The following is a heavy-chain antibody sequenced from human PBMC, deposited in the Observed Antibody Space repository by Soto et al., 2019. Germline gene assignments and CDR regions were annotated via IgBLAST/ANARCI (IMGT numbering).Heavy chain of an antibody. CDR3: ARGGRYTYGYGDYSYGMDV. J-gene: IGHJ6*02. V-gene: IGHV3-23*01. CDR2: ISGTGSRT. CDR1: GFSFGDYA. Sequence: EVQVLESGGGLVQPGGSLRLSCAASGFSFGDYAMSWVRQAPGKGLEWVSGISGTGSRTSYADSVRGRFTISRDNVNNTLSLQVDSLRAEDTVVYYCARGGRYTYGYGDYSYGMDVWGQGTTVTVSS. D-gene: IGHD5-18*01.